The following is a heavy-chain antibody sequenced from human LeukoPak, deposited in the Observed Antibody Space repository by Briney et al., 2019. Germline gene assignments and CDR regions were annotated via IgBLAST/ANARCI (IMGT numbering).Heavy chain of an antibody. Sequence: ASVKVTCTASGYTFTGYYMHWVRQAPGQGLEWMGWINPDSGGANFAQKFQGRVTMTRDSSISTAYMELSRLRSDDTAVYYCGRGFHYSLDYWGQGTLVTVSS. J-gene: IGHJ4*02. V-gene: IGHV1-2*02. CDR2: INPDSGGA. CDR1: GYTFTGYY. CDR3: GRGFHYSLDY.